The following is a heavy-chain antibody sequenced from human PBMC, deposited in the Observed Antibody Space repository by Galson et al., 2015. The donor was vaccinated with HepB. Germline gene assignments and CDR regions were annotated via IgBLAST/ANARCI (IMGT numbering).Heavy chain of an antibody. CDR2: ISSSGDTV. V-gene: IGHV3-11*01. J-gene: IGHJ5*02. CDR3: AREHNSGWEAAGFDP. D-gene: IGHD6-19*01. CDR1: GFTFGEYY. Sequence: SLRLSCATSGFTFGEYYMSWIRQTPGKGLEWLSYISSSGDTVYYANSVKGRFTISRDNANNSLFLRMNSLRVEDTALYHCAREHNSGWEAAGFDPWGPETLVTVSS.